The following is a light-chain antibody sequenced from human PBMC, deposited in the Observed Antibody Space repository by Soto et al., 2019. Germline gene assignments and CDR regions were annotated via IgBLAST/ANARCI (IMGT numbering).Light chain of an antibody. CDR2: DNN. CDR3: GTWDSSLSANV. J-gene: IGLJ1*01. V-gene: IGLV1-51*01. Sequence: QSVLTQPPSVSVAPGQKVTISCSGSSSNIGNNYVSWYQQVPGTAPKLLIYDNNQRPSGTPDRFSTSKSGTSATLGITGLQTGDDADYYCGTWDSSLSANVFGTGTKVTVL. CDR1: SSNIGNNY.